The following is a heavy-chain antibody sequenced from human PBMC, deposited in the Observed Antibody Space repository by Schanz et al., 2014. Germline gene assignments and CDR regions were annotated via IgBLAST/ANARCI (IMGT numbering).Heavy chain of an antibody. CDR3: ARPSDSSWYMDV. V-gene: IGHV3-21*01. Sequence: EVRLLESGGGLVQPGGSLRLSCVASGFTFNSYAMSWVRQAPGKGLEWVSSISSSSSYISYADSVKGRFTISRDNAKNSLYLQMNSLRAEDTAVYYCARPSDSSWYMDVWGKGTTVTVSS. J-gene: IGHJ6*03. D-gene: IGHD2-21*02. CDR1: GFTFNSYA. CDR2: ISSSSSYI.